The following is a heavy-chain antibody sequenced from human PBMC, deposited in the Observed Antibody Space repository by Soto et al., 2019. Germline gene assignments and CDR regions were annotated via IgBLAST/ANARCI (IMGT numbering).Heavy chain of an antibody. D-gene: IGHD2-15*01. Sequence: SVKVSCKASGGTFSSYAISWVRQAPGQGLEWMGGIIPIFGTANYAQKFQGRVTITADESTSTAYMELSSLRSEDTAVYYCAREDCSGGSCYSSSSFDPWGQGTLVTVSS. CDR3: AREDCSGGSCYSSSSFDP. J-gene: IGHJ5*02. CDR2: IIPIFGTA. CDR1: GGTFSSYA. V-gene: IGHV1-69*13.